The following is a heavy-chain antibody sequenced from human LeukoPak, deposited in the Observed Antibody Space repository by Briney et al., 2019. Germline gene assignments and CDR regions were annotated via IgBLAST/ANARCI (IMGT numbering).Heavy chain of an antibody. CDR3: ARGGASRYDFWSGYSPFGP. J-gene: IGHJ5*02. D-gene: IGHD3-3*01. Sequence: ASVKVSCKASGYTFTSYYMHWVRQAPGQGLEWMGIINPSGGSTSYAQKFQGRVTMTRDTSTSTVYMELSSLRSEDTAVYYCARGGASRYDFWSGYSPFGPWGQGTLVTVSS. CDR1: GYTFTSYY. CDR2: INPSGGST. V-gene: IGHV1-46*01.